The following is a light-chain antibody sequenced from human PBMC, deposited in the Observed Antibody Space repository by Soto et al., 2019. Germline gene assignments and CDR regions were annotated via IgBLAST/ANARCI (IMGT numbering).Light chain of an antibody. Sequence: QSVVTQPPSASGTPGQTVTISCSGSSSNIGSNYVYWYQQLPGTAPKLLIYTNDQRPSGVPDRFSGSKSGTSASLAISGLQSEDEADYYCAAWDDSLNGWVFGGGTKVTVL. J-gene: IGLJ3*02. CDR3: AAWDDSLNGWV. V-gene: IGLV1-44*01. CDR1: SSNIGSNY. CDR2: TND.